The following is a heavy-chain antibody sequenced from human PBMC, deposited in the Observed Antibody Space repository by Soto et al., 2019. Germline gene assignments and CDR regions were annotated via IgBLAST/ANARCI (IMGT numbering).Heavy chain of an antibody. J-gene: IGHJ4*02. V-gene: IGHV3-48*03. D-gene: IGHD2-21*01. Sequence: PAGSLRLSCAPSAFTVSSYEMNWVRQAAGKGLEWVSYISTSGSTIYYADSLKGRFTISRDNAKNSLYLQMTSLRAEDTAVYYCARASHIYWGQGTLVTVSS. CDR3: ARASHIY. CDR2: ISTSGSTI. CDR1: AFTVSSYE.